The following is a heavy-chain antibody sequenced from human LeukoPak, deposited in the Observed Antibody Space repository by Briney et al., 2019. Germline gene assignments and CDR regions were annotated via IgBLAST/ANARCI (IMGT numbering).Heavy chain of an antibody. Sequence: SETLSLTCTVSGGSISSSSYYWGWIRQPPGKGLEWIGSIYYSGSTYYNPSLKSRVTISVDTSKNQFSLKLSSVTAADTAVYYCASGSSWKRWFDPWGQGTLVSVSS. V-gene: IGHV4-39*01. CDR3: ASGSSWKRWFDP. CDR1: GGSISSSSYY. J-gene: IGHJ5*02. D-gene: IGHD6-13*01. CDR2: IYYSGST.